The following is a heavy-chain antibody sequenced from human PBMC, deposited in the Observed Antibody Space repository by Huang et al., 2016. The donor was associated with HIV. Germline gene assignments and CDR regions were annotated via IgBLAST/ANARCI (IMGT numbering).Heavy chain of an antibody. CDR3: ARDLWLRDLYYYYYMDV. CDR2: ISDDGSNK. D-gene: IGHD5-12*01. CDR1: RFTFSNYA. Sequence: QVQLVESGGGVVQPGRSLRLSCAASRFTFSNYAMRWVRQDPGKGLEWLAVISDDGSNKYYAYSVKGRFTISRDNSKNTLYLQMNSLRAEDTAVYYCARDLWLRDLYYYYYMDVWGKGTTVTVSS. J-gene: IGHJ6*03. V-gene: IGHV3-30-3*01.